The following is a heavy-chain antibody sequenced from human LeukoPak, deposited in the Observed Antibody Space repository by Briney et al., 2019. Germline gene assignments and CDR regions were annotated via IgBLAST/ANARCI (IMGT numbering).Heavy chain of an antibody. CDR3: ARGLAKGAPSGWFDP. CDR2: INHSGST. Sequence: WETLSLTCAVYGGSFSGYYWSWIRQPPGEGLEWIGEINHSGSTNYNPSLKSRVTISVDTSKSQFSLKLKFVTAADTAVYYCARGLAKGAPSGWFDPWGQGSLVTVSS. V-gene: IGHV4-34*01. J-gene: IGHJ5*02. CDR1: GGSFSGYY.